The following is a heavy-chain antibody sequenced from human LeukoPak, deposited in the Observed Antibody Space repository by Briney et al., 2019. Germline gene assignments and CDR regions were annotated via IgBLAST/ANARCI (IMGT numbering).Heavy chain of an antibody. CDR3: ARVGCSGGRCPGYGMDV. CDR1: GFTFSSYA. CDR2: ISSSSSYI. J-gene: IGHJ6*02. V-gene: IGHV3-21*01. Sequence: GGSLRLSCTASGFTFSSYAMNWVRQAPGKGLEWVSSISSSSSYIYYADSVKGRFTISRDNAKNSLYLQMNSLRVEDTAVYYCARVGCSGGRCPGYGMDVWGQGTTVTVSS. D-gene: IGHD2-15*01.